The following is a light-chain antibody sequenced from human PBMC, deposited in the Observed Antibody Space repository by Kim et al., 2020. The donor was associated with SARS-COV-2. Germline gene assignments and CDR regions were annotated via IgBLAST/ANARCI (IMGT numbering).Light chain of an antibody. V-gene: IGLV1-44*01. CDR2: SNN. Sequence: GQRVTISCSGSSSNIGGHTVNWYQQFPGTTPKLLIYSNNQRHSGVPDRFSGSKSGTSASLAISGLQSEDEADYYCTAWDGSLNGQVFGGGTQLTVL. CDR1: SSNIGGHT. J-gene: IGLJ3*02. CDR3: TAWDGSLNGQV.